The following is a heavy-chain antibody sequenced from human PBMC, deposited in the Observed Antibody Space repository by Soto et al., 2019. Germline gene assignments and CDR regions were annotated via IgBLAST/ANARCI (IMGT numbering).Heavy chain of an antibody. CDR1: GYSFFSYY. CDR3: ARGGATIFGVIDT. Sequence: ASVKVSCKASGYSFFSYYIHWVRQAPGQGLEWMGRFLASGGNTDYAQRFRGRVSMTRDTSSTNTVSLELTSLTSDDTAVYYCARGGATIFGVIDTWGQGTRVTVSS. CDR2: FLASGGNT. J-gene: IGHJ5*02. V-gene: IGHV1-46*01. D-gene: IGHD3-3*02.